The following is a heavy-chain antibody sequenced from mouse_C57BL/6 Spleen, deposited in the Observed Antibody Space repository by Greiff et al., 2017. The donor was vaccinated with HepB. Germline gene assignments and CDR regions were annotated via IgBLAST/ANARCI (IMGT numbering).Heavy chain of an antibody. D-gene: IGHD2-5*01. J-gene: IGHJ2*01. CDR3: TVAYYSTYPGNFDY. CDR2: IDPENGDT. V-gene: IGHV14-4*01. CDR1: GFNIKDDY. Sequence: VHVKQSGAELVRPGASVKLSCTASGFNIKDDYMHWVKQSPEQGLEWIGWIDPENGDTEYASKFQGKATITADTSSNTAYLQLSSLTSEDTAVYYCTVAYYSTYPGNFDYWGQGTTLTVSS.